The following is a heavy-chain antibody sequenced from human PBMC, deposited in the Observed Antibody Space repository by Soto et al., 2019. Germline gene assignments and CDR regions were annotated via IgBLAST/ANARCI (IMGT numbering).Heavy chain of an antibody. CDR2: ISYDGSNK. Sequence: QVQLVESGGGVVQPGRSLRLSCAASGFTFSSYGMHWVRQAPGKGLEWVAVISYDGSNKYYADSVKGRFTISRDNSKNTLYLQMNSLRAEDTAVYYCAKDREDCSGGSCYSRFDYWGQGTLVTVSS. J-gene: IGHJ4*02. D-gene: IGHD2-15*01. CDR1: GFTFSSYG. CDR3: AKDREDCSGGSCYSRFDY. V-gene: IGHV3-30*18.